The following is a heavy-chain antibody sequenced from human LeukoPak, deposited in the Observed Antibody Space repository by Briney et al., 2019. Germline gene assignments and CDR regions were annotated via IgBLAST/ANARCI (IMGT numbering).Heavy chain of an antibody. CDR3: ARERFSGSFWTRFDF. V-gene: IGHV3-11*01. D-gene: IGHD1-26*01. J-gene: IGHJ4*02. Sequence: GGSLRLSCAASGFTFSDYYISWIRQAPGKGLEWVSYISSSGGTIYYADSVKGRFTISRDNAKNSLYLQMTSLRAEDTAVYYCARERFSGSFWTRFDFWGQGSLVTVSS. CDR1: GFTFSDYY. CDR2: ISSSGGTI.